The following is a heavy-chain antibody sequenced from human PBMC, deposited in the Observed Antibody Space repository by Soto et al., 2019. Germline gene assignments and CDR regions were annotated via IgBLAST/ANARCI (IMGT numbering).Heavy chain of an antibody. CDR2: ISAYNGNT. D-gene: IGHD6-13*01. J-gene: IGHJ4*02. V-gene: IGHV1-18*01. CDR1: GYTFTSYG. CDR3: ARGSSPVDFDY. Sequence: GASVKVSCKASGYTFTSYGISWVRQAPGQGLEWMGWISAYNGNTKYAPKLQGRVTMTTDTSTSTAYMELRSLTSDDTAVYYCARGSSPVDFDYWGQGTLVTVSS.